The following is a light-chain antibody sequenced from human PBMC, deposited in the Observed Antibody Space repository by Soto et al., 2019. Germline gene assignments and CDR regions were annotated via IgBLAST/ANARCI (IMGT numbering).Light chain of an antibody. CDR2: AAS. CDR3: QHDT. V-gene: IGKV1-16*02. CDR1: QGISNY. J-gene: IGKJ5*01. Sequence: DIHMTQSPSSLSSSGLYIGTITCRASQGISNYLGWFQQKPGKAPKSLIYAASSLQSGVPSKFSGSGSGTDFTLTISSLQPENFATYYCQHDTFGQGTRLEIK.